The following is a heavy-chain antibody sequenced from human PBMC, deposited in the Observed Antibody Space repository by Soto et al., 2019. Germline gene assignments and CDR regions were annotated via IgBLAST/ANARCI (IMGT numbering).Heavy chain of an antibody. Sequence: GESLKISCKGSGYSFTSYWIGWVRQMPGKGLEWMGRIDPSDSYTNYSPSFQGQVTISADKSISTAYLQWSSLKASDTAMYYCARHPSSSSWYWFDPWGQGTLVTVSS. D-gene: IGHD6-13*01. V-gene: IGHV5-10-1*04. J-gene: IGHJ5*02. CDR2: IDPSDSYT. CDR3: ARHPSSSSWYWFDP. CDR1: GYSFTSYW.